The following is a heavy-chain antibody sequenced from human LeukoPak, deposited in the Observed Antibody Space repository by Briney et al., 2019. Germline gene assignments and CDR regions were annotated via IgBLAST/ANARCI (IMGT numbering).Heavy chain of an antibody. J-gene: IGHJ5*02. CDR1: GFTFSDSA. CDR3: TVPQSGGNWFDP. Sequence: GGSLKLSCAASGFTFSDSAIHWVRQAPGKGLEWVGRIRGKGFSDPPAYAASVEDRFTISRDDSESTAYLQMNSLKAEDTAVYYCTVPQSGGNWFDPWGPGTQVTVSS. D-gene: IGHD3-16*01. CDR2: IRGKGFSDPP. V-gene: IGHV3-73*01.